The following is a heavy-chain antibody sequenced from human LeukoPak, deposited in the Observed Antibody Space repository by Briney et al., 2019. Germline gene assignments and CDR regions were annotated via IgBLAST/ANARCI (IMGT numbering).Heavy chain of an antibody. D-gene: IGHD6-13*01. Sequence: GGSLRLSCAASGLTFSTYSMNWVRQAPGKGLEWVSYISSSSSTMYYADSVKGRFTISRDNAKNSLYLRMNSMRDEHTAVYYCASGVYSRTSYWGQGTLVTVSS. V-gene: IGHV3-48*02. J-gene: IGHJ4*02. CDR3: ASGVYSRTSY. CDR2: ISSSSSTM. CDR1: GLTFSTYS.